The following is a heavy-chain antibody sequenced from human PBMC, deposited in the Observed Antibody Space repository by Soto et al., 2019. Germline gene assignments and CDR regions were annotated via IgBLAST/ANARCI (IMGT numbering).Heavy chain of an antibody. D-gene: IGHD6-13*01. J-gene: IGHJ4*02. V-gene: IGHV3-21*01. CDR3: GRSFSSPSHPKAAAGPNNFDN. CDR2: ISSSSGYV. Sequence: GGSLRLSCAASGFTFSSYSMNWVRQAPGKGLEWVSSISSSSGYVYYADSVKGRFTISRDNAKNSLYLQMNSLRAEDTAVYYCGRSFSSPSHPKAAAGPNNFDNGGQEILVPFSS. CDR1: GFTFSSYS.